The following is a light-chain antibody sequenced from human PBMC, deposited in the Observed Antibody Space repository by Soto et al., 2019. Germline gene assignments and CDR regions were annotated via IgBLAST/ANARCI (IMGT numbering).Light chain of an antibody. CDR3: SSYSSSGTLFD. J-gene: IGLJ1*01. CDR1: SSDVGGHNY. Sequence: QSVLTQPASVSGSPGQSITVSCTGTSSDVGGHNYVSWFQQHPGQAPKLLIYEVTTRPSGVSTRFSGSKSGNTASLTISGLQAEDEADYHCSSYSSSGTLFDFGTGTKVTVL. V-gene: IGLV2-14*01. CDR2: EVT.